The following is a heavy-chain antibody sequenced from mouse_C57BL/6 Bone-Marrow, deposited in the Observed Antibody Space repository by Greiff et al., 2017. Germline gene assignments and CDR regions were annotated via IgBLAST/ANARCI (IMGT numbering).Heavy chain of an antibody. CDR2: IWGVGGT. CDR1: GFSLTSYG. D-gene: IGHD3-2*02. J-gene: IGHJ3*01. Sequence: VKLVESGPGLVAPSQSLSLTCTVSGFSLTSYGVDWVRQSPGKGLEWLGVIWGVGGTNYNSALKSRMSISTDNSKSHAVFNMNRLQTDDTAMYYCASSPRSSSGLFAYWGQGTLVTGSA. CDR3: ASSPRSSSGLFAY. V-gene: IGHV2-6*01.